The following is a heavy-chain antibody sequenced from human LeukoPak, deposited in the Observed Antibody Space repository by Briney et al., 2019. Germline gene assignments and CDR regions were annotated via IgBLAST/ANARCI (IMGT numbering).Heavy chain of an antibody. CDR2: ISTDGYTT. D-gene: IGHD2-15*01. CDR1: GLAFSAYK. Sequence: GGSLRLSCAASGLAFSAYKMHWVRQAPRKGLVWVTRISTDGYTTDYADFVQGRFTASRDNTKNTWSLEMNSLRAEDTAVYYCVVGGSPGYWGQGTLVTVSS. J-gene: IGHJ4*02. V-gene: IGHV3-74*01. CDR3: VVGGSPGY.